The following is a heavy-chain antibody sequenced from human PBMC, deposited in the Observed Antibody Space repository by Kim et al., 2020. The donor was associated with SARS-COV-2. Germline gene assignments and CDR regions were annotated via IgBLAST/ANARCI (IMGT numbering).Heavy chain of an antibody. CDR2: IYYSGST. J-gene: IGHJ4*02. V-gene: IGHV4-59*01. D-gene: IGHD6-19*01. Sequence: SETLSLTCTVSGGSISSYYWSWIRQSPGKGLEWIGYIYYSGSTNYNPSLKSRVTISVDTSKNQFSLKVTSVTAADTAVYYCARGGGYSSGWALWGQGTLVTVSS. CDR1: GGSISSYY. CDR3: ARGGGYSSGWAL.